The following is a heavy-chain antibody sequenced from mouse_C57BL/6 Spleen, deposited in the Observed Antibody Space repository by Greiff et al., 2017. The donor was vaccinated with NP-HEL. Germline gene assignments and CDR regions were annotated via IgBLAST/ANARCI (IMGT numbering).Heavy chain of an antibody. J-gene: IGHJ4*01. CDR3: ARHDITTVPYAMDY. CDR2: IWSDGST. CDR1: GFSLTSYG. Sequence: VKLMESGPGLVAPSQSLSITCTVSGFSLTSYGVHWVRQPPGKGLEWLVVIWSDGSTTYNSALKSRLSISKDNSKSQVFLKMNSLQTDDTAMYYCARHDITTVPYAMDYWGQGTSVTVSS. D-gene: IGHD1-1*01. V-gene: IGHV2-6-1*01.